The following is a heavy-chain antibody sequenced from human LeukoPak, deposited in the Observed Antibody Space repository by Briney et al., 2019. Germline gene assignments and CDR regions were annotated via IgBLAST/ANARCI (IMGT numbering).Heavy chain of an antibody. CDR3: ARGHEVSARDYYYYGMDV. V-gene: IGHV1-8*02. CDR1: GYTFTSYA. Sequence: ASVKVSCKASGYTFTSYAMNWVRQATGQGLEWMGWMNPNSGNTGYAQKFQGRVTMTRNTSISTAYMELSSLRSEDTAVYYCARGHEVSARDYYYYGMDVWGQGTTVTVSS. CDR2: MNPNSGNT. D-gene: IGHD6-6*01. J-gene: IGHJ6*02.